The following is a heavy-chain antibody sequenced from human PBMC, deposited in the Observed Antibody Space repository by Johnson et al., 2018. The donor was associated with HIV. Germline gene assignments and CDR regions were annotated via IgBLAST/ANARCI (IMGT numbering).Heavy chain of an antibody. Sequence: VQLVESGGGLMQPGGSLRLSCVASGFTVSNNFMSWVRQAPGKGLEWVSVIYSGGRTYYTDSVKGRFTISRDTAKNTLYLQMNSLRVEDTAVYYCARDPITPYERGPDAFDIWGQGTMVTVSS. CDR1: GFTVSNNF. CDR2: IYSGGRT. CDR3: ARDPITPYERGPDAFDI. V-gene: IGHV3-53*01. D-gene: IGHD2-21*01. J-gene: IGHJ3*02.